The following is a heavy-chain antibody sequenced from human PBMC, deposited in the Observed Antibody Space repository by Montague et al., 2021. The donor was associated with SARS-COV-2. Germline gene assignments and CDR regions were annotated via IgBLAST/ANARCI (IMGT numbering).Heavy chain of an antibody. J-gene: IGHJ5*02. V-gene: IGHV4-30-4*01. Sequence: TLSLTCTVSGGSISSGDYYWSWIRQPPGKGLEWIGHIYYSGSTYYNPSLKSRVTISVDTSKNQFSLKLSSVTAADTAVYYCVGTLALRRGWFDPWGQGTLVTVSS. D-gene: IGHD1-7*01. CDR1: GGSISSGDYY. CDR2: IYYSGST. CDR3: VGTLALRRGWFDP.